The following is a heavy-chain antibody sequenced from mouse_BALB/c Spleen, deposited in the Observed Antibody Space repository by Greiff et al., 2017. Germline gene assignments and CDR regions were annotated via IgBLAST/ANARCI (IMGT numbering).Heavy chain of an antibody. CDR1: GFSLTSYG. Sequence: VKVVESGPGLVQPSQSLSITCTVSGFSLTSYGVHWVRQSPGKGLEWLGVIWSGGSTDYNAAFISRLSISKDNSKSQVFFKMNSLQANDTAIYYCASYYDYSYYYAMDYWGQGTSVTVSS. CDR3: ASYYDYSYYYAMDY. J-gene: IGHJ4*01. V-gene: IGHV2-2*02. CDR2: IWSGGST. D-gene: IGHD2-4*01.